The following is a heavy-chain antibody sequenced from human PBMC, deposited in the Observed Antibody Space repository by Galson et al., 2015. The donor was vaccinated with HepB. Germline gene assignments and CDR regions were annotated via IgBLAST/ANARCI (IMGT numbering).Heavy chain of an antibody. Sequence: SLRLSCAASGFTFGDYAMSWFRQAPGKGLEWVGFIRSKAYGGTTEYAASVKGRFTISRDDSKSIAYLQMNSLKTEDTAVYYCTRVRAADPRQSRAFDIWGQGTMVTVSS. V-gene: IGHV3-49*03. CDR2: IRSKAYGGTT. D-gene: IGHD6-13*01. J-gene: IGHJ3*02. CDR3: TRVRAADPRQSRAFDI. CDR1: GFTFGDYA.